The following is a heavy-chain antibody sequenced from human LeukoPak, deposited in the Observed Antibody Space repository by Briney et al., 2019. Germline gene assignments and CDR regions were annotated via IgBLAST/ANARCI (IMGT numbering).Heavy chain of an antibody. CDR2: IYTSGST. D-gene: IGHD4-23*01. CDR1: GGSISSGSYY. Sequence: PSQTLSLTCTVSGGSISSGSYYWSWIRQPAGKGLEWIGRIYTSGSTNYNPSLKSRVTISVDTSKNQFSLKLSSVTAADTAVYYCARAAVVSGWRNWFDPWGREPWSPSPQ. V-gene: IGHV4-61*02. J-gene: IGHJ5*02. CDR3: ARAAVVSGWRNWFDP.